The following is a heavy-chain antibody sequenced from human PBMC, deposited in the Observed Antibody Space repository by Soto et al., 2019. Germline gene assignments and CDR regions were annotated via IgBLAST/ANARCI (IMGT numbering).Heavy chain of an antibody. V-gene: IGHV3-21*01. J-gene: IGHJ3*02. CDR2: ISSSSSYI. CDR3: ARPNYYDSSGYYPDAFDI. Sequence: PGGSLRLSCAASGFTFSSYSMNWVRQAPGKGLEWVSSISSSSSYIYYADSVKGRFTISRDNAKNSLYLQMNSLRAEDTAVYYCARPNYYDSSGYYPDAFDIWGQGTMVTVS. CDR1: GFTFSSYS. D-gene: IGHD3-22*01.